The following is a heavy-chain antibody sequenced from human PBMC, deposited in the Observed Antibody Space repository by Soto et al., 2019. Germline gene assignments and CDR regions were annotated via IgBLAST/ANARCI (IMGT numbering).Heavy chain of an antibody. D-gene: IGHD3-22*01. V-gene: IGHV1-69*12. CDR1: GGTFSSYA. CDR3: AGDAESYYDSSGYPNY. CDR2: IIPIFGTA. J-gene: IGHJ4*02. Sequence: QVQLVQSGAEVKKPGSSVKVSCKASGGTFSSYAISWVRQAPGQGLEWMGGIIPIFGTANYAQKFQGRVTITADESTSTAYMELSSLRSEDTAVYYCAGDAESYYDSSGYPNYWGQGTLVTVSS.